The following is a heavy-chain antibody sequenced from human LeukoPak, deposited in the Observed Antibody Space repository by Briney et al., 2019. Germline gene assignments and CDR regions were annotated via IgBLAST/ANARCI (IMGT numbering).Heavy chain of an antibody. CDR2: IYYSGST. D-gene: IGHD3-22*01. J-gene: IGHJ4*02. CDR1: GGSISGSSYF. Sequence: SETLSLTCTVSGGSISGSSYFWGWIRQPPGKGLEWIGSIYYSGSTYYNPSLKSRVTISVDTSKNQFSLKLSPVTAADTAVFYCARLLVGVITTHSGDCWGQGTLVTVSS. CDR3: ARLLVGVITTHSGDC. V-gene: IGHV4-39*01.